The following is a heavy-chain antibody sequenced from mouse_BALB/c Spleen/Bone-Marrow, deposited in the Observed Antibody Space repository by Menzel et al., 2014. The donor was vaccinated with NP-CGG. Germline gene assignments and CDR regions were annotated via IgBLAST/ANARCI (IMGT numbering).Heavy chain of an antibody. J-gene: IGHJ2*01. Sequence: EVKLMESGGGLVQPGGSPRLSCATSGFTFTDYYMSWVRQPPGKALEWLGFIRNKPNGYTTEYSASVKGRFTISRDNSQSILYLQMNTLRVKDSATYYCTRDMGLLRFDYWGQGTTLTVSS. CDR2: IRNKPNGYTT. CDR3: TRDMGLLRFDY. V-gene: IGHV7-3*02. D-gene: IGHD1-1*01. CDR1: GFTFTDYY.